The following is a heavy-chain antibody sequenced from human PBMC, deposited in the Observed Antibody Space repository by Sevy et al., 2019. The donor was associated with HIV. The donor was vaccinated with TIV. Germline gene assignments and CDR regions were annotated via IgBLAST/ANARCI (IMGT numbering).Heavy chain of an antibody. CDR3: VRSDTKIKIFGVPRGAY. V-gene: IGHV4-34*01. Sequence: SETLSLTCTVYSGSFSDFYWNWIRQSPGKGLEWIGEINHREVTNYNPSLKSRVTISADASNRQFSLKLTSVTTADTAVYYCVRSDTKIKIFGVPRGAYWGPGTLVTVSS. D-gene: IGHD3-3*01. CDR1: SGSFSDFY. CDR2: INHREVT. J-gene: IGHJ4*02.